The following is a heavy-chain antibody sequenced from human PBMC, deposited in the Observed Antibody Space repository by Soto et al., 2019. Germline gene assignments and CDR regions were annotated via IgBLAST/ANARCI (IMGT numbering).Heavy chain of an antibody. Sequence: SLTSTVAGGTSINRGYCCIWIRQPPGKGLEWIGYIYHSGSTYYNPSLKSRVTISVDRSKNQFSLKLSSVTAADTAVYYCGASSSAGYSTYFAYWGQRTLVPVSS. D-gene: IGHD6-13*01. CDR3: GASSSAGYSTYFAY. CDR1: GGTSINRGYC. CDR2: IYHSGST. J-gene: IGHJ4*02. V-gene: IGHV4-30-2*01.